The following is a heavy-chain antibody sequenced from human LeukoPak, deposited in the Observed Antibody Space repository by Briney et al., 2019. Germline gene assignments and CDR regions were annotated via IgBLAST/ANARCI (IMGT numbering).Heavy chain of an antibody. J-gene: IGHJ6*02. D-gene: IGHD7-27*01. CDR3: ARGETGDHYYYYYGMDV. Sequence: SETLSLTCTVSGGSISSYYWSWIRQPPGKGLEWIGYIYYSGSTNYNPSLKSRVTISVDTSKNQFSLKLSSVTAADTAVYYCARGETGDHYYYYYGMDVWGQGTTVTVSS. CDR1: GGSISSYY. V-gene: IGHV4-59*01. CDR2: IYYSGST.